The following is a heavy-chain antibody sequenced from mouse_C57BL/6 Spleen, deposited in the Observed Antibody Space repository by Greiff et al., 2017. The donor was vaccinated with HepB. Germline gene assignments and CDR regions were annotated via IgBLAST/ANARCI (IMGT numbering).Heavy chain of an antibody. J-gene: IGHJ3*01. Sequence: QVQLQQPGAELVKPGASVKMSCKASGYTFTSYWITWVKQRPGQGLEWIGDIYPGSGSTNYNEKFKSKATLTVDTSSSTAYMQLSSLTSEDSAVYYCAIFYYGSSSLAYWGQGTLVTVSA. V-gene: IGHV1-55*01. CDR1: GYTFTSYW. D-gene: IGHD1-1*01. CDR3: AIFYYGSSSLAY. CDR2: IYPGSGST.